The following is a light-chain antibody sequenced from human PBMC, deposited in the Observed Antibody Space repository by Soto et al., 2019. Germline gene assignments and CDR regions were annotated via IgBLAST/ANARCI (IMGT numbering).Light chain of an antibody. J-gene: IGKJ1*01. V-gene: IGKV3-15*01. CDR3: QQYNNWPTWT. CDR2: GAS. Sequence: EIVMTQSPATLSVSPGERATLSCRASQSVSSNLAWYQQKPGQAHRLLIYGASTRATGIPARFSGSGSGTEFTLTISSLQSEDFAVYYCQQYNNWPTWTFGQGTKVDI. CDR1: QSVSSN.